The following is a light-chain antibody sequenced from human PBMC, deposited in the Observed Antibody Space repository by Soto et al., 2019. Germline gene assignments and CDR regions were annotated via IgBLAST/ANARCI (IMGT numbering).Light chain of an antibody. Sequence: DIQMTQSPSILSASVGDRVTITCRASQSISTWLAWYQQKPGKAPKLLIYKASSLEGGVPSRFSGSGPGTEFNITISSLQPDDFATYYCQQYNNYPLTFGGGTTVDIK. CDR3: QQYNNYPLT. V-gene: IGKV1-5*03. CDR2: KAS. CDR1: QSISTW. J-gene: IGKJ4*01.